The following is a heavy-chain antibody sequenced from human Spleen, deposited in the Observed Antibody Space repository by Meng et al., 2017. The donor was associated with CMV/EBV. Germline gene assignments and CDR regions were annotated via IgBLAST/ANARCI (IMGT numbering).Heavy chain of an antibody. Sequence: GGSLRLSCAASGFTFSGFWMHWVRQAPGKGLVWVSRINSDGSSTTYADSVKGRFTISRDNAKNTLYLQMNSLRAEDTAVYYCAKDTYYDFWSGYSNWFDPWGQGTLVTVSS. CDR3: AKDTYYDFWSGYSNWFDP. CDR2: INSDGSST. D-gene: IGHD3-3*01. V-gene: IGHV3-74*01. CDR1: GFTFSGFW. J-gene: IGHJ5*02.